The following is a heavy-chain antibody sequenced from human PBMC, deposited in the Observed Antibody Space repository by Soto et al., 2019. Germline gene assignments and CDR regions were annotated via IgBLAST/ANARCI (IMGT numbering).Heavy chain of an antibody. CDR3: GSGSYYISWFDP. CDR2: ISSSGGST. Sequence: GGSLRLSCSASGFTFSNYAMHWVRQAPGKGLEYVSAISSSGGSTYNADSVRGRFTISRDNSKNTLYLQMSSLRAEDTAVYYYGSGSYYISWFDPWGQGTLVTVSS. V-gene: IGHV3-64D*06. J-gene: IGHJ5*02. CDR1: GFTFSNYA. D-gene: IGHD3-10*01.